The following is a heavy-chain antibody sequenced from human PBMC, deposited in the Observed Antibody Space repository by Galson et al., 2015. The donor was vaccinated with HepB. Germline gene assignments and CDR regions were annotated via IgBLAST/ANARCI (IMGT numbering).Heavy chain of an antibody. V-gene: IGHV3-23*01. CDR3: AKGGTVTSLVCDF. CDR1: GFTFSSYA. D-gene: IGHD4-11*01. Sequence: SLRLSCAASGFTFSSYAMSWVRQAPGEVLEWVSAVSGSGWSTCYADSVKVRFTISRASSKNTLYLQMNSLRTEATDVYYCAKGGTVTSLVCDFWGQGALVTVSP. J-gene: IGHJ4*02. CDR2: VSGSGWST.